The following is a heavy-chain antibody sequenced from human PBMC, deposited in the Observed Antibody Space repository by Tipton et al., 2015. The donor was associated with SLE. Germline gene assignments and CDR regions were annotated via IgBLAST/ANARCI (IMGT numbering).Heavy chain of an antibody. CDR3: ARANGIVGGQVPYWYFDL. CDR1: GGSIRSYY. D-gene: IGHD1-26*01. CDR2: MYYSGGT. V-gene: IGHV4-59*01. Sequence: TLSLTCNVSGGSIRSYYWSWIRQATGTGLEWIGYMYYSGGTNYNPSLESRVSISLDTSKNQFSLKLSSVSAADTAVYYCARANGIVGGQVPYWYFDLWGRGTLVTVSS. J-gene: IGHJ2*01.